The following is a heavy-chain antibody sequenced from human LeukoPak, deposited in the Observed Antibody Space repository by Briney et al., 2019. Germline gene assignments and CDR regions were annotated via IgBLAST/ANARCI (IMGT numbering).Heavy chain of an antibody. CDR1: GFTFSSYS. CDR3: AELGITMIGGV. Sequence: PGGSLRLSCAASGFTFSSYSMNWVRQAPGKGLEWVSSISTSSSYIYYADSVKGRFTISRDNAKNSLFLQMNSLRAEDTAVYYCAELGITMIGGVWGKGTTVTISS. J-gene: IGHJ6*04. D-gene: IGHD3-10*02. CDR2: ISTSSSYI. V-gene: IGHV3-21*01.